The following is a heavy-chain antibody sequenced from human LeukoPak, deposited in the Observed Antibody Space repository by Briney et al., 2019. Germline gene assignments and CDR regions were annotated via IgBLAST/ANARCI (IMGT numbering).Heavy chain of an antibody. CDR1: GFTVSSNY. Sequence: GGSLRLSCAASGFTVSSNYMSWVRQAPGKGLEWVSVIYSGGSTYYADSVKGRFTISRDNAKNSLYLQMNSLRAEDTAVYYCARDVAPGAFDIWGQGTMVTVSS. J-gene: IGHJ3*02. V-gene: IGHV3-53*01. D-gene: IGHD5-12*01. CDR3: ARDVAPGAFDI. CDR2: IYSGGST.